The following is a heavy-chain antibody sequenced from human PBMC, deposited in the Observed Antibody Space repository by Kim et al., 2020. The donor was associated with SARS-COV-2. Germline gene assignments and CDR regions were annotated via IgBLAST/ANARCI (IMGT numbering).Heavy chain of an antibody. CDR2: IYYSGST. D-gene: IGHD3-22*01. CDR1: GGSISSYY. J-gene: IGHJ4*02. V-gene: IGHV4-59*01. CDR3: AGGYDSSGYYFGFDY. Sequence: SETLSLTCTVSGGSISSYYWSWIRQPPGKGLEWIGYIYYSGSTNYNPSLKSRVTISVDTSKNQFSLKLSSVTAADTAVYYCAGGYDSSGYYFGFDYWGQGTLVTVSS.